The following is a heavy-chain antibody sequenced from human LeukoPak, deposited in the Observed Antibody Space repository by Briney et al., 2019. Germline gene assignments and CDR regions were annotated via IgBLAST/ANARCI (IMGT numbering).Heavy chain of an antibody. V-gene: IGHV3-30*02. D-gene: IGHD4-17*01. CDR3: AREWLDYGDYPYFDY. J-gene: IGHJ4*02. Sequence: GGSLRLSCAASGFTFSSYGMHWVRQAPGKGLEWVAFIRYDGSNKYYADSVKGRFTISRDNSKNTLYLQMNSLRAEDTDVYYCAREWLDYGDYPYFDYWGQGTLVTVSS. CDR1: GFTFSSYG. CDR2: IRYDGSNK.